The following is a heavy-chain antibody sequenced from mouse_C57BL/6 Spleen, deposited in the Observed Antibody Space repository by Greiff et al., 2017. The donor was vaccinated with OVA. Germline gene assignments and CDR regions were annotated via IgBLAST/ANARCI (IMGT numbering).Heavy chain of an antibody. CDR1: GFTFSSYA. D-gene: IGHD2-2*01. CDR3: ARGQDLYYGYDVGAWFAY. CDR2: ISDGGSYT. J-gene: IGHJ3*01. V-gene: IGHV5-4*01. Sequence: DVQLQESGGGLVKPGGSLKLSCAASGFTFSSYAMSWVRQTPEKRLEWVATISDGGSYTYYPDNVKGRFTISRDNAKNNLYLQMSHLKSEDTAMYYCARGQDLYYGYDVGAWFAYWGQGTLVTVSA.